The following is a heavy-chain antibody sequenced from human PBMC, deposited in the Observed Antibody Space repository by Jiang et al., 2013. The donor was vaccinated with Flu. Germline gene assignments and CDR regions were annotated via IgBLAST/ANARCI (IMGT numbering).Heavy chain of an antibody. V-gene: IGHV3-15*01. CDR1: GFSFSGAS. J-gene: IGHJ6*02. D-gene: IGHD3-3*01. CDR3: LQWHDFWDGSTDHYSQDV. CDR2: ILSKSYNERT. Sequence: VQLVESGGGLVNPGGSLRLSCAASGFSFSGASMNWVRQTPGRGLEWVGRILSKSYNERTDYAAPVKGRFTISRDDSKYTLFLQMNNLRLEDTAVYYCLQWHDFWDGSTDHYSQDVWGQGTTVIVSS.